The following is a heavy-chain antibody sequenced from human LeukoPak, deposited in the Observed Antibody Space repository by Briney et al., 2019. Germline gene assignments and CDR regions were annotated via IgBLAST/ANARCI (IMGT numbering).Heavy chain of an antibody. V-gene: IGHV4-30-4*01. D-gene: IGHD1-26*01. CDR3: AREPRYGGKGGLDY. CDR1: RASITSADYY. CDR2: IHSTGIN. J-gene: IGHJ4*02. Sequence: SETLSLTCIVPRASITSADYYWTWVRQPPGKGLEYVGYIHSTGINYYNPSLKSRLTLSIDTSNNQFSLHLRSVTAADTAVYYCAREPRYGGKGGLDYWGQGTLVTVSS.